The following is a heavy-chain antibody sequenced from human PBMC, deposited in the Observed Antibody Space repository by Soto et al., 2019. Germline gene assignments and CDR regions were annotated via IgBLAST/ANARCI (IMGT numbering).Heavy chain of an antibody. Sequence: QVQLVESGGGVVQPGRSLRLSCAASGFTFSSYGMHWVRQAPGKGLEWVAVIWYDGSNKYYADSVKGRFTISRDNSKNTLYLQMNSLRAEDTAVYYCARDTIAAAGVLHYYYYGMDVWGQGTTVTVSS. J-gene: IGHJ6*02. V-gene: IGHV3-33*01. CDR3: ARDTIAAAGVLHYYYYGMDV. D-gene: IGHD6-13*01. CDR1: GFTFSSYG. CDR2: IWYDGSNK.